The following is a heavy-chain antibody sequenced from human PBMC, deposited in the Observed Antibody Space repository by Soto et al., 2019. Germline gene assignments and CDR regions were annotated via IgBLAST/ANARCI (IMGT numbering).Heavy chain of an antibody. CDR3: ARSGHSFGGVI. J-gene: IGHJ4*02. Sequence: SETLSLTCTVSGAPMNTYYGSWIRQPPGKGLEYIGYIFYSGSADYNPSLRSRVTMSVDTSNNQFSLKLRSVTAADTAVYYCARSGHSFGGVIWGQGILVTVS. D-gene: IGHD3-16*01. CDR1: GAPMNTYY. CDR2: IFYSGSA. V-gene: IGHV4-59*01.